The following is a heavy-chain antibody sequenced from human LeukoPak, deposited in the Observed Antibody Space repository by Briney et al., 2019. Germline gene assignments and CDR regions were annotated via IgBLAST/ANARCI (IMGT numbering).Heavy chain of an antibody. D-gene: IGHD3-22*01. Sequence: ASVKVSCKASGYTFTGYYMHWVRQAPGQGLEWMGWINPNSGGTNYAQKFQGRVTMTRDTSISTAYMELSRLRSDDTAVYYRARDQGLNYYDSSGYGWFDPWGQGTLVTVSS. V-gene: IGHV1-2*02. CDR3: ARDQGLNYYDSSGYGWFDP. J-gene: IGHJ5*02. CDR1: GYTFTGYY. CDR2: INPNSGGT.